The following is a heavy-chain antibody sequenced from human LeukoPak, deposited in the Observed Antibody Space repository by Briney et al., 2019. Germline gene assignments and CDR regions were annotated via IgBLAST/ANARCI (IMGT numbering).Heavy chain of an antibody. CDR3: ARAASPGLLEYFQH. V-gene: IGHV1-8*03. CDR1: GYTFTICD. J-gene: IGHJ1*01. D-gene: IGHD2-21*01. Sequence: ASVRVSCKASGYTFTICDINWVRQATGQGLEWMGCMNPNSGNTGYAQKFQGRVTITRNTSISTAYMELSRLRSEDTAVYYCARAASPGLLEYFQHWGQGTLVTVSS. CDR2: MNPNSGNT.